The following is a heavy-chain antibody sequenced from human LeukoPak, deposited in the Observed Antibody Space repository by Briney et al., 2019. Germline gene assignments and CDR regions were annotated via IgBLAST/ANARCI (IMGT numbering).Heavy chain of an antibody. V-gene: IGHV4-39*07. CDR1: GGSISSSSYY. CDR3: ATATVPYYYYYMDV. J-gene: IGHJ6*03. CDR2: IYYSGST. Sequence: SETLSLTCTVSGGSISSSSYYWGWIRQPPGKGLEWIGSIYYSGSTYYNPSLKSRVTISVDTSKNQFSLKLSSVTAADTAVYYCATATVPYYYYYMDVWGKGTTVTVSS. D-gene: IGHD4-11*01.